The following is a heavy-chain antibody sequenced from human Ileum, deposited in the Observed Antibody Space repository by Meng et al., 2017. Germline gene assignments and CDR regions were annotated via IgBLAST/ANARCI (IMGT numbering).Heavy chain of an antibody. V-gene: IGHV4-4*07. CDR1: GGSLNNYY. CDR2: VFSSGST. Sequence: GSLRLSCTVSGGSLNNYYWSWIRQPAGKDLEWIGRVFSSGSTNYNPSLESRVTMSVDTSNNQFSLTLTSVTVADTAVYYCARAEYCRAGSCYSNYLDAWGQGKMVTVSS. D-gene: IGHD2-15*01. CDR3: ARAEYCRAGSCYSNYLDA. J-gene: IGHJ4*02.